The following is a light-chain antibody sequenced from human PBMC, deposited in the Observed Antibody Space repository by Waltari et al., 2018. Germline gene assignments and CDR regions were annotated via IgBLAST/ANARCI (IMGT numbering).Light chain of an antibody. Sequence: QSVLTQPPSASGTPGQKVPISCSGGSSNIGSNYVNWYQHFAGSAPKLLFYRDNQRHSGVPARFSVSKSGTSASLAISDLRPEDEAAYYCASWDFSLSVWVFGGGSRLTVL. CDR2: RDN. CDR3: ASWDFSLSVWV. V-gene: IGLV1-47*01. CDR1: SSNIGSNY. J-gene: IGLJ3*02.